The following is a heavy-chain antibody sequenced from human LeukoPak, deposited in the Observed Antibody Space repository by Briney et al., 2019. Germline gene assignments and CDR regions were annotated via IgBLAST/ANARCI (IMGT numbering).Heavy chain of an antibody. CDR2: INAGNGNT. Sequence: ASVKVSCKASGYTFTSCAMHWVRQAPGQRLEWMGWINAGNGNTKYSQKFQGRVTITRDTSASTAYMELSSLRSEDTAVYYCAREGRVTAILSLDYYFDYWGQGTLVTVSS. D-gene: IGHD2-21*02. CDR3: AREGRVTAILSLDYYFDY. J-gene: IGHJ4*02. V-gene: IGHV1-3*01. CDR1: GYTFTSCA.